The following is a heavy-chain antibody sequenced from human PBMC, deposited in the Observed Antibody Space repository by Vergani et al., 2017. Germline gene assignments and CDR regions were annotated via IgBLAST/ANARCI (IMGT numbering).Heavy chain of an antibody. V-gene: IGHV3-33*08. CDR2: IWYDGSNK. CDR1: GFTFSSYG. J-gene: IGHJ4*02. D-gene: IGHD2-2*01. CDR3: ARGIRVPAAMIDY. Sequence: VQLVESGGGVVQPGRSLRLSCAASGFTFSSYGMHWVRQAPGKGLEWVAVIWYDGSNKYYADSVKGRFTISRDNSKNTLYLQMNSLRAEDTAVYYCARGIRVPAAMIDYWGQGTLVTVSS.